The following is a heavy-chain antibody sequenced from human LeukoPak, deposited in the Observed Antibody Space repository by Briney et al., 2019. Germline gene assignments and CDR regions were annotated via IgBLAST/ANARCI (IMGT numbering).Heavy chain of an antibody. D-gene: IGHD3-10*01. CDR3: ARDVCYGSGSYYRPRFGP. Sequence: GGSLRLSCAASGFTFSDYYMSWIRQAPGKGLEWVSYISSSGSTIYYVDSVKGRFTISRDNAKNSLYLQMNSLRAEDTAVYYCARDVCYGSGSYYRPRFGPWGQGTLVTVSS. V-gene: IGHV3-11*01. CDR1: GFTFSDYY. J-gene: IGHJ5*02. CDR2: ISSSGSTI.